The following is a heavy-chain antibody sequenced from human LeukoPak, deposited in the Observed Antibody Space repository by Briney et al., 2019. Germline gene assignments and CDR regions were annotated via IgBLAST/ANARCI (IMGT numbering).Heavy chain of an antibody. D-gene: IGHD4-17*01. J-gene: IGHJ4*02. CDR2: ISSSSSTI. V-gene: IGHV3-48*01. CDR3: ARDYGDYAFDY. Sequence: PGGSLRLSCAASGFTFSSYSMNWVRQTPGKGLEWVSYISSSSSTIYYADSVKGRFTISRDNAKNSLYLQMNSLRAEDTAVYYCARDYGDYAFDYWGQGTLVTVSS. CDR1: GFTFSSYS.